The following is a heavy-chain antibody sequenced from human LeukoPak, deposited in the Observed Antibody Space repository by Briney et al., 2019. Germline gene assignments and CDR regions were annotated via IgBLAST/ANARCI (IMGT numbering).Heavy chain of an antibody. V-gene: IGHV3-21*01. CDR3: ARPSDYHGSGNYFPFDY. J-gene: IGHJ4*02. CDR1: GFTFSTYN. D-gene: IGHD3-10*01. Sequence: GGSLRLSCAASGFTFSTYNMNWVRQAPGKWLEWVASISTGSRDIYYADSVKARFTISRDNAKNSLYLQMNSLRAEDTAVYYCARPSDYHGSGNYFPFDYWGQGTLVTVSS. CDR2: ISTGSRDI.